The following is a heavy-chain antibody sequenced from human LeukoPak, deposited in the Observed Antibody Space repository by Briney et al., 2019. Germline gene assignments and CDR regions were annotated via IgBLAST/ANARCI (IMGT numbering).Heavy chain of an antibody. CDR2: ISWNSGSI. Sequence: QSGGSLRLSCAASGFTFDDYAMHWVRQAPGKGLEWVSGISWNSGSIGYADSVKGRFTISRDNSKNTLYLQMNSLRAEDTAVYYCAKDYYYGDLYYFDYWGQGTLVTVSS. CDR1: GFTFDDYA. CDR3: AKDYYYGDLYYFDY. J-gene: IGHJ4*02. V-gene: IGHV3-9*01. D-gene: IGHD4-17*01.